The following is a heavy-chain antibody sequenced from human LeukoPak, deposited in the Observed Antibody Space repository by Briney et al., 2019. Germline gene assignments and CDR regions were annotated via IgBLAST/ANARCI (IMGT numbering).Heavy chain of an antibody. CDR2: ISSSSSYI. D-gene: IGHD3-22*01. J-gene: IGHJ3*02. CDR1: GFTFSSYG. V-gene: IGHV3-21*01. CDR3: ARDHPFYYSLAFDI. Sequence: GGSLRLSCAASGFTFSSYGMPWVRQAPGKGLEWVSSISSSSSYIYYADSVKGRFTISRDNAKNSLYLQMNSLRAEDTAVYYCARDHPFYYSLAFDIWGQGTMVTVSS.